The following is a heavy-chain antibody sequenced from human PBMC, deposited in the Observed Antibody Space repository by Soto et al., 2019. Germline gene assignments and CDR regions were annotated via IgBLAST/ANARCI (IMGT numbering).Heavy chain of an antibody. D-gene: IGHD3-10*01. V-gene: IGHV3-30-3*01. CDR3: ARKPGEDYFDY. Sequence: QVQLVESGGGVVQPGRSLRLSCAASGFTFSSYAMHWVRQAPGKGLEWVAVISYDGSNKYYADSVKGRFTISRDNSKNTLYLQMTSLRAEDTAVYYCARKPGEDYFDYWGQGTLVTVSS. CDR1: GFTFSSYA. J-gene: IGHJ4*02. CDR2: ISYDGSNK.